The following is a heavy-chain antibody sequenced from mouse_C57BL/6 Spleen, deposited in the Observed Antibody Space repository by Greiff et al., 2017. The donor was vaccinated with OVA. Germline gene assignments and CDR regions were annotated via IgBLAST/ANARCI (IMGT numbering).Heavy chain of an antibody. CDR2: IDPSDSYT. CDR1: GYTFTSYW. D-gene: IGHD3-1*01. V-gene: IGHV1-50*01. Sequence: VQLQQPGAELVKPGASVKLSCKASGYTFTSYWMQWVKQRPGQGLEWIGEIDPSDSYTNYNQKFKGKATLTVDTSSSTAYMQLSSLTSEDSAVYYCARRALPRYFDVWGTGTTVTVSS. CDR3: ARRALPRYFDV. J-gene: IGHJ1*03.